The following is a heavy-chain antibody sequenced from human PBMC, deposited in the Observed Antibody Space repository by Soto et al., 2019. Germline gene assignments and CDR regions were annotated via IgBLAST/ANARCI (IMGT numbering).Heavy chain of an antibody. CDR2: VSYDGNNK. D-gene: IGHD2-2*01. Sequence: VGSLRLSCAASGFTFSRFALHWVRQAPGKGLEWVALVSYDGNNKFYADSVKGRFTISRDNSKKTLHLQMNGLRPEDTAVYYCATPTSSPYLAYWGQGTLVTVSS. J-gene: IGHJ4*02. CDR1: GFTFSRFA. CDR3: ATPTSSPYLAY. V-gene: IGHV3-30-3*01.